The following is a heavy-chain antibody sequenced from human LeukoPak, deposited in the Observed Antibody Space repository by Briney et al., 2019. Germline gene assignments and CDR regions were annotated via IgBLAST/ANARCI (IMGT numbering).Heavy chain of an antibody. CDR2: INSDGSST. J-gene: IGHJ4*02. Sequence: GGSLRLSCAASGFTFSSYWMHWVRQAPGKGLVWVSRINSDGSSTSYADSVKGRFTISRDNAKNTLYLQMNSLRAEDTAVYYCARVVPGTGFFYWGQGTLVTVSS. CDR1: GFTFSSYW. D-gene: IGHD2-8*02. V-gene: IGHV3-74*01. CDR3: ARVVPGTGFFY.